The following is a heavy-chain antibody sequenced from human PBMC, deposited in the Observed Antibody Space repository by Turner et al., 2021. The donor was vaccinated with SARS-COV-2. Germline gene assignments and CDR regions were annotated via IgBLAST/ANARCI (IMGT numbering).Heavy chain of an antibody. V-gene: IGHV4-39*01. CDR1: GGSISNTNYY. CDR3: ARHGLDILTGVFDY. CDR2: VYYSGST. D-gene: IGHD3-9*01. J-gene: IGHJ4*02. Sequence: QLQLQESGPGLVKPSETLSLTCTVSGGSISNTNYYWGWIRQSPGKGLEWIGTVYYSGSTYYNPSLKSRVTISVDTSKNQFSLKLGSVTAADTAVYYCARHGLDILTGVFDYWGQGILVTVSS.